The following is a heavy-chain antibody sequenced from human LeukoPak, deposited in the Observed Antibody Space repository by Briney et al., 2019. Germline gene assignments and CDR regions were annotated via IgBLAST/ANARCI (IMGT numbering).Heavy chain of an antibody. CDR2: IRFDGTNK. CDR1: GFTFGDYG. D-gene: IGHD2-15*01. J-gene: IGHJ4*02. CDR3: AKGYCSGSCYNGLDY. V-gene: IGHV3-30*02. Sequence: PGGSLRLSCTTSGFTFGDYGLNCVRQAPGKGLEWVAFIRFDGTNKYYADSVKGRFAISRDSSKNTLYLQMNSLRAEDTAVYYCAKGYCSGSCYNGLDYWGQGTLVTVSS.